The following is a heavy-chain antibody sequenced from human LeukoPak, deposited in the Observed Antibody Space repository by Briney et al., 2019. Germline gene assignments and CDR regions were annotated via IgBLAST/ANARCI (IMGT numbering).Heavy chain of an antibody. CDR1: GGTFSSYA. D-gene: IGHD6-13*01. V-gene: IGHV1-69*04. Sequence: GASVKVSCKASGGTFSSYAISWVRQAPGQGLEWMGRIIPILGIANYAQKFQGRVTITADKSTSTAYMELSSLRSEDTAVYYCARPGIAAVGSWDPYYYYYMDVWGKGTTVTVSS. CDR3: ARPGIAAVGSWDPYYYYYMDV. J-gene: IGHJ6*03. CDR2: IIPILGIA.